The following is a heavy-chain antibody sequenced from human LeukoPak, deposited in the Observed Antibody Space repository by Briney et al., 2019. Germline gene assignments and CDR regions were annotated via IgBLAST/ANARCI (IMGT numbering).Heavy chain of an antibody. V-gene: IGHV4-38-2*01. D-gene: IGHD1-26*01. Sequence: SETLSLTCAVSGYSISSGYYWGWIRQPPGKGLEWIGSIYHSGSTYYNPSLKSRVTISADTSKNQFSLKLSSVTAADTAVYYCATLSIVGATDFDYWGQGTLVTVSS. CDR2: IYHSGST. CDR3: ATLSIVGATDFDY. CDR1: GYSISSGYY. J-gene: IGHJ4*02.